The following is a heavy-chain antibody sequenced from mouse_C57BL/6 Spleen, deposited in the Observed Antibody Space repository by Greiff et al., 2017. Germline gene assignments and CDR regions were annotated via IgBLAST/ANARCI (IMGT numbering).Heavy chain of an antibody. D-gene: IGHD3-2*02. J-gene: IGHJ2*01. V-gene: IGHV1-52*01. CDR2: IDPSDSET. CDR3: ARGTAQATDFDY. Sequence: QVQLQQPGAELVRPGSSVKLSCKASGYTFTSYWMHWVKQRPIQGLEWIGNIDPSDSETHYNQKFKDKATLTVDKSSSTAYMQLSSLTSDDSAVFYCARGTAQATDFDYWGQGTTLTVSS. CDR1: GYTFTSYW.